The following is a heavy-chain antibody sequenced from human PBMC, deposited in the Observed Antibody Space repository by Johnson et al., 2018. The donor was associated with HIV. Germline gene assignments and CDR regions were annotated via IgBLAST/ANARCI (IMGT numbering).Heavy chain of an antibody. CDR2: ISYDGSNK. CDR3: AMLFLHAFDI. V-gene: IGHV3-30*14. D-gene: IGHD3-10*01. CDR1: GFTFDYYD. Sequence: QVQLVESGGGVVQPGRSLRLSCAASGFTFDYYDMTWVRQAPGKGLQWVAVISYDGSNKFYADSVKGRFTISRDNSKNTLYLQMNSLRPEDTAVYYCAMLFLHAFDIWGQGTMVTVSS. J-gene: IGHJ3*02.